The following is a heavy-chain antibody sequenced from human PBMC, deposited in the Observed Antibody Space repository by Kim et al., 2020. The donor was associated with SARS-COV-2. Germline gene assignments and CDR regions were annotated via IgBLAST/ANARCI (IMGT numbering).Heavy chain of an antibody. CDR3: ARVPTSSCPDY. Sequence: GGSLRLSCAASGFTFSSYWMHWVRQAPGKGLVWVSRINSDGSSTSYADSVKGRFTISRDNAKNTLYLQMNSLRAEDTAVYYCARVPTSSCPDYWGQGTLVTVSS. D-gene: IGHD6-13*01. CDR1: GFTFSSYW. CDR2: INSDGSST. J-gene: IGHJ4*02. V-gene: IGHV3-74*01.